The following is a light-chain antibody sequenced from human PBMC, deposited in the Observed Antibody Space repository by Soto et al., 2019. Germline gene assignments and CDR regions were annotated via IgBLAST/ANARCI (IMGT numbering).Light chain of an antibody. CDR3: QQRDIWPLT. CDR1: QSVNIY. V-gene: IGKV3-11*01. CDR2: DSS. J-gene: IGKJ3*01. Sequence: EVVLTQSPATLSLSPGERATLSCRASQSVNIYLAWYQHKPGQAPRLLIYDSSIRAIGIPARFSGSGSGTDFTLTISGLEPEDFAVYYCQQRDIWPLTFGPGTKVDIK.